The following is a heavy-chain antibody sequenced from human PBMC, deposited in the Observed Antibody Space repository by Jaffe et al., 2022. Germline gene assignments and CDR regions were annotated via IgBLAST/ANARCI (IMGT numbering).Heavy chain of an antibody. CDR1: GGSFSGYY. D-gene: IGHD4-17*01. Sequence: QVQLQQWGAGLLKPSETLSLTCAVYGGSFSGYYWSWIRQPPGKGLEWIGEINHSGSTNYNPSLKSRVTISVDTSKNQFSLKLSSVTAADTAVYYCARGRMTTVTTLRYFDLWGRGTLVTVSS. CDR2: INHSGST. V-gene: IGHV4-34*01. CDR3: ARGRMTTVTTLRYFDL. J-gene: IGHJ2*01.